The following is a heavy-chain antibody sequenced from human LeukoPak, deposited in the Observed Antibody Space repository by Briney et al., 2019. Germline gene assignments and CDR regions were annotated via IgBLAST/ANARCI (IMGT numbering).Heavy chain of an antibody. J-gene: IGHJ6*03. Sequence: SETLSLTCTVSGGSISSYYWSWIRQPPGKGLEWIGYIYYSGSTNYNPSLKSRVAISVDTSKNQFSLKLSSVTAADTAVYYCARGVELLWFGELPLPIYYYYYMDVWGKGTTVTVSS. CDR1: GGSISSYY. CDR2: IYYSGST. V-gene: IGHV4-59*08. D-gene: IGHD3-10*01. CDR3: ARGVELLWFGELPLPIYYYYYMDV.